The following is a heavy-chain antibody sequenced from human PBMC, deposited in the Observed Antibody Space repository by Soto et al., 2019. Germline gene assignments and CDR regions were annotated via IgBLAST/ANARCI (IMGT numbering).Heavy chain of an antibody. CDR3: ASRRSRGRALLFDP. V-gene: IGHV4-30-4*01. J-gene: IGHJ5*02. Sequence: QVQLQESGPGLVKPSQTLSLTCTVSGGSISSGDYYWSWIRQPPGKGLEWIGYIYYIGSTYYNPSLKSRVIISVDTSKNQFSLKLSSVTAADTAVYYCASRRSRGRALLFDPWAQGTLVTVSS. CDR2: IYYIGST. D-gene: IGHD1-26*01. CDR1: GGSISSGDYY.